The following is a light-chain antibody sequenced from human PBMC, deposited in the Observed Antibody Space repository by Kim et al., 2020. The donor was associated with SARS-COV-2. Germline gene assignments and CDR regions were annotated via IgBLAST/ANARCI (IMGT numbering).Light chain of an antibody. CDR1: SGSIASNY. Sequence: NFMLTQPHSVSESPGKTVTISCTRSSGSIASNYVQWYQQRPGSSPTTVIYEDNQRPSGVPDRFSGSIDSSSNSASLTISGLKTEDEADYYCQSYDSSRWVFGGGTQLTGL. CDR3: QSYDSSRWV. V-gene: IGLV6-57*01. J-gene: IGLJ3*02. CDR2: EDN.